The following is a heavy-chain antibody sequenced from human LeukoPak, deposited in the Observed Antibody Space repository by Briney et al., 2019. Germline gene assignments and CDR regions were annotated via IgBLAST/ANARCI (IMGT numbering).Heavy chain of an antibody. CDR1: GYTFTGYY. CDR2: INPNSGGT. CDR3: ARVIYGSSGWYDAFDI. D-gene: IGHD6-19*01. Sequence: ASVKVSCKASGYTFTGYYMHWVRQAPGQGLEWMGRINPNSGGTNYAQKFQGRVTMTRDTSIRTAYMELSRLRSDDTAVYYCARVIYGSSGWYDAFDIWGQGTMVTVSS. J-gene: IGHJ3*02. V-gene: IGHV1-2*06.